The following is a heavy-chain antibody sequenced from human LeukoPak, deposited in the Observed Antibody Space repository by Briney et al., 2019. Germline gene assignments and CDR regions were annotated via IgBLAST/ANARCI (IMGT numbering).Heavy chain of an antibody. Sequence: GGSLRLSCAASGFTFSNFAMHWVRQAPGKGLEWVATISHDANNKYYGDSVKGRFTFSRDNSKNTLYLQMNSLRVEDTAVYYCAREYDDFWSGYYYTFGYWGQGTLVTVSS. J-gene: IGHJ4*02. D-gene: IGHD3-3*01. CDR2: ISHDANNK. V-gene: IGHV3-30-3*01. CDR1: GFTFSNFA. CDR3: AREYDDFWSGYYYTFGY.